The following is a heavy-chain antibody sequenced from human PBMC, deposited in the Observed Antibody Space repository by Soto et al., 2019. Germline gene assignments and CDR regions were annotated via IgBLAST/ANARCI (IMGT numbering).Heavy chain of an antibody. Sequence: GASVKVSCKAIGYSFTSHYMHWVRQAPGQGLEWMGGIIPIFGTANYAQKFQGRVTITADESTSTAYMELSSLRSEDTAVYYCARGGDIVLVPTAISWFDPWGQGTLVTVSS. J-gene: IGHJ5*02. CDR1: GYSFTSHY. CDR2: IIPIFGTA. V-gene: IGHV1-69*13. D-gene: IGHD2-2*01. CDR3: ARGGDIVLVPTAISWFDP.